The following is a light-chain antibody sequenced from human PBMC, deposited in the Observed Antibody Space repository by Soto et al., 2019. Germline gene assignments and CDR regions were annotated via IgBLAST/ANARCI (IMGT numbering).Light chain of an antibody. CDR1: HSVSSN. V-gene: IGKV3-20*01. CDR2: GAS. Sequence: VMTQSPATLSVSPGERATLYCRASHSVSSNLAWYQQKPGQAPRLLIYGASNRATGIPDRFSGSGSGTDFTLTISRLEPEDFAVYYCQQYGSSGTFGQGTKVDIK. J-gene: IGKJ1*01. CDR3: QQYGSSGT.